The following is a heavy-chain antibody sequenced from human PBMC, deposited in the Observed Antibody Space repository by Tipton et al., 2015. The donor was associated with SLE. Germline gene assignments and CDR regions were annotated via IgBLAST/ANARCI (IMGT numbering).Heavy chain of an antibody. J-gene: IGHJ3*01. D-gene: IGHD3-22*01. CDR3: ATVDYFDSGDAFDF. Sequence: TLSLTCTVSGGSISSHFWSWIRQPPGKGLEWVGYVSYSGITNYNPSLKSRVTISVDTSKNQFSLKLNSVTAADTAVYYCATVDYFDSGDAFDFWGHGSMVTVSS. CDR2: VSYSGIT. V-gene: IGHV4-59*11. CDR1: GGSISSHF.